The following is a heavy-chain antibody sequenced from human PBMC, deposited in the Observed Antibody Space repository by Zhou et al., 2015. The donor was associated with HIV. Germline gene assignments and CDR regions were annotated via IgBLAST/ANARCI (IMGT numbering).Heavy chain of an antibody. D-gene: IGHD3-22*01. V-gene: IGHV1-69*01. Sequence: VQSQVQLVQSGAEVKVSCKASGGTFSSYAISWVRQAPGQGLEWMGGIIPIFGTANYAQKFQGRVTITADESTSTAYMELSSLRSEDTAVYYCARVGLDDSSGYNPYWGQGTLVTVSS. CDR2: IIPIFGTA. CDR1: GGTFSSYA. J-gene: IGHJ4*02. CDR3: ARVGLDDSSGYNPY.